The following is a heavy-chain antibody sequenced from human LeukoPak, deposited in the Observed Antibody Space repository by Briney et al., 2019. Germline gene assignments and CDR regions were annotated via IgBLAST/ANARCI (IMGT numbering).Heavy chain of an antibody. CDR2: TSGDEDST. J-gene: IGHJ4*02. CDR3: TKDLMTGFSSGWYFGS. D-gene: IGHD6-19*01. V-gene: IGHV3-23*01. Sequence: GGSLRLSCAASGFTFSSIWMSWVRQAPGKGLEWVAVTSGDEDSTHYAESVRGRFIISTDNSKNSLYLQMNSLRAEDTAVYYCTKDLMTGFSSGWYFGSWGQGTLVTVSS. CDR1: GFTFSSIW.